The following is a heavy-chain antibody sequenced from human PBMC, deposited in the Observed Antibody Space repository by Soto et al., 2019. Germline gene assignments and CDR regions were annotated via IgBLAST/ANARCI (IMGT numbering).Heavy chain of an antibody. D-gene: IGHD6-13*01. CDR3: ARLAPIAAADGMEV. Sequence: QVQLQESGPGLVKPSETLSLTCAVSGYSISSGYYWGWIRQSPGKGLEWIGRIYHSGSTYYNPSLMSRVIIYVDTSNNQFSLKLSSETAAATAVYDCARLAPIAAADGMEVLGQGTTVTVSS. J-gene: IGHJ6*02. CDR1: GYSISSGYY. CDR2: IYHSGST. V-gene: IGHV4-38-2*01.